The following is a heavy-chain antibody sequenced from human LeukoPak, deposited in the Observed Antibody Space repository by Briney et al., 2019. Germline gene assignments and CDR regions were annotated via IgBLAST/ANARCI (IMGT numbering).Heavy chain of an antibody. D-gene: IGHD3-22*01. CDR1: GGSISSYY. CDR3: ASLGRNYDSSGYL. Sequence: NPSETLSLTCTVSGGSISSYYWSWIRQPPGKGLEWIGSIYYSGSTYYNPSLKSRVTISVDTSKNQFSLKLSSVTAADTAVYYCASLGRNYDSSGYLGGQGTLVTVSS. V-gene: IGHV4-39*07. CDR2: IYYSGST. J-gene: IGHJ4*02.